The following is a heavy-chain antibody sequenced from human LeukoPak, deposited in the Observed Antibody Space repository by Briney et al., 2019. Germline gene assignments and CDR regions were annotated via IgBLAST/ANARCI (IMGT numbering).Heavy chain of an antibody. CDR1: GFTFDDYA. J-gene: IGHJ4*02. CDR2: ISWNSGSI. Sequence: GGSLRLSCAASGFTFDDYAMHWVRQAQGKGLEWVSGISWNSGSIDYADSVKGRFTISRDNAKNSLYLQMNSLRAEDTAFYYCAKAEGFFGGYYDHWGQGTLVTVSS. D-gene: IGHD4-23*01. CDR3: AKAEGFFGGYYDH. V-gene: IGHV3-9*01.